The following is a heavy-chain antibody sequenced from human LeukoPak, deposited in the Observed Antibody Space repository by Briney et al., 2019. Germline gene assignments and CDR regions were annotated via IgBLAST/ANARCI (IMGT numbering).Heavy chain of an antibody. CDR2: IYYSGST. V-gene: IGHV4-39*01. CDR3: ARRVAYSSSWTFDY. CDR1: GGSISSSSYY. J-gene: IGHJ4*02. Sequence: SETLSLTCTVSGGSISSSSYYWGWIRQPPGKGLEWIGSIYYSGSTYYNPSLKSRVTISVDTSKNQFSLKLSSVTAADTAVYYCARRVAYSSSWTFDYWGQGTLVTVPS. D-gene: IGHD6-13*01.